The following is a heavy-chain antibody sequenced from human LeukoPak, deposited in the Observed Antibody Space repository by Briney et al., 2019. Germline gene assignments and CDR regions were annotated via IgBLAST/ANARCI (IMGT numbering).Heavy chain of an antibody. CDR2: IWYDGSNK. V-gene: IGHV3-33*01. Sequence: GRSLRLSCAASGFTFSTYGMHWVRQAPGKGLEWVALIWYDGSNKYSTDSVRGRFTISGDNSKNTLYLQMNSLRAEDTAVYYCARGKYCSSTSCIGDYFDPWGQGTLVTVSS. J-gene: IGHJ5*02. D-gene: IGHD2-2*01. CDR1: GFTFSTYG. CDR3: ARGKYCSSTSCIGDYFDP.